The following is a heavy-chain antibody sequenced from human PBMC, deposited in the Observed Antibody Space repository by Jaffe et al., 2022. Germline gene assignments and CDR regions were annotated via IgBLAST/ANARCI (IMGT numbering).Heavy chain of an antibody. V-gene: IGHV4-39*01. Sequence: QLQLQESGPGLVKPSETLSLTCTVSGGSISSSSYYWGWIRQPPGKGLEWIGSIYYSGSTYYNPSLKSRVTISVDTSKNQFSLKLSSVTAADTAVYYCARRGLQWLVRDAFDIWGQGTMVTVSS. J-gene: IGHJ3*02. CDR3: ARRGLQWLVRDAFDI. D-gene: IGHD6-19*01. CDR2: IYYSGST. CDR1: GGSISSSSYY.